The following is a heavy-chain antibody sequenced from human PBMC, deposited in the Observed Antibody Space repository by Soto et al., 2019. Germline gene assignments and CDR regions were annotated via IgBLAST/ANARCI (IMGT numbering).Heavy chain of an antibody. CDR1: GFTFGDYA. J-gene: IGHJ4*02. Sequence: GGCLRLSCTASGFTFGDYAMSWFRQAPGKGLEWVGFIRSKAHGGTTEYAASVKGRFTISRDDFKSIAYLQMNSLKTEETAVYYCTRRRMTMIVVVPAPLDYWGQGTLVTVSS. CDR2: IRSKAHGGTT. V-gene: IGHV3-49*03. CDR3: TRRRMTMIVVVPAPLDY. D-gene: IGHD3-22*01.